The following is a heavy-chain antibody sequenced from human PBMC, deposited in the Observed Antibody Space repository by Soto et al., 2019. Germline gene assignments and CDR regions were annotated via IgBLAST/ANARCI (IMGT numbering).Heavy chain of an antibody. V-gene: IGHV3-30*03. CDR3: ARDIQQLVAQNYYYGMDV. D-gene: IGHD6-13*01. CDR2: ISYDGSNK. CDR1: GFTFSSYG. J-gene: IGHJ6*02. Sequence: PGGSLRLSCASSGFTFSSYGMHWVRQAPGKGLERVAVISYDGSNKYYADSVKGRFTISRDNSKNQFSLQLNSVTPEDTAVYYCARDIQQLVAQNYYYGMDVWGQGTTVTVSS.